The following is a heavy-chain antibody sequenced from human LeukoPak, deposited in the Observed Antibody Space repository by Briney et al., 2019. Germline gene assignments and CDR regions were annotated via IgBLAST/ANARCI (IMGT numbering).Heavy chain of an antibody. CDR3: AKAQLVAVAGSLDY. CDR1: GFTFSSYG. J-gene: IGHJ4*02. CDR2: IRYDGSNK. D-gene: IGHD6-19*01. Sequence: PGGSLRLSCAASGFTFSSYGMHWVRQAPGKGLEWVAFIRYDGSNKYYADSVKGRFTISRDNSKNTLYLQMNSLRAEDTAVYYCAKAQLVAVAGSLDYWGQGTLVTVSS. V-gene: IGHV3-30*02.